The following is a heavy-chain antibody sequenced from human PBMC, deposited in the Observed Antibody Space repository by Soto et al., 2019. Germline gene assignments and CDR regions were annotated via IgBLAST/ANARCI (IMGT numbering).Heavy chain of an antibody. J-gene: IGHJ5*02. CDR3: ARDLGYYYGSGSHGGWFDP. CDR1: GYTFTSYG. V-gene: IGHV1-18*04. CDR2: ISAYNGNT. D-gene: IGHD3-10*01. Sequence: GPSVKVSCKASGYTFTSYGISWVRQAPGQGLEWMGWISAYNGNTNYAQKLQGRVTMTTDTSTSTAYMELRSLRSDDTAVYYCARDLGYYYGSGSHGGWFDPWGQGTLVTVSS.